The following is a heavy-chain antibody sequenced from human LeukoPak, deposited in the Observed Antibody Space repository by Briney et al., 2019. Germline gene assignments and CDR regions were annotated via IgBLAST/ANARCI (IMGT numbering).Heavy chain of an antibody. D-gene: IGHD6-13*01. CDR1: GFTFSDYY. CDR2: ISSSSGHT. Sequence: PGGPLRLSCAASGFTFSDYYMSWIRQTPGKGLEWVSYISSSSGHTEYADSVKGRFTVSRDNAKNSLFLQLNSLRADDTAVYYCARVGSIAAAGTPDYWGQGTLVTVSS. V-gene: IGHV3-11*06. CDR3: ARVGSIAAAGTPDY. J-gene: IGHJ4*02.